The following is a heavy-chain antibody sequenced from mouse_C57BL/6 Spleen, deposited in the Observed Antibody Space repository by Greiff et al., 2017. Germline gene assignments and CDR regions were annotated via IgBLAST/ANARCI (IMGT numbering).Heavy chain of an antibody. Sequence: QVQLQQSGAELARPGASVKLSCKASGYTFTSYGISWVKQRTGQGLEWIGEIYPRSGNTYYNEKFKGKATLTADKSSSTAYMELRSLTSEDSAVYFCAPGTGRAYWGQGTLVTVSA. J-gene: IGHJ3*01. V-gene: IGHV1-81*01. D-gene: IGHD4-1*01. CDR3: APGTGRAY. CDR1: GYTFTSYG. CDR2: IYPRSGNT.